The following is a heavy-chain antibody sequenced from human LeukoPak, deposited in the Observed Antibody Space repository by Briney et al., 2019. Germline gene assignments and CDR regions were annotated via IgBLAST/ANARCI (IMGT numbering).Heavy chain of an antibody. Sequence: PGGSLRLSCAASGFTFSSYGMSWVRQAPGKGLEWVSAVSGSGGSTYYADSVKGRFTISRDNSKNTLYLQMNSLRAEDTAVYYCAKGGASGSHHYYGMDVWGQGTTVTVSS. CDR1: GFTFSSYG. D-gene: IGHD3-10*01. CDR2: VSGSGGST. J-gene: IGHJ6*02. V-gene: IGHV3-23*01. CDR3: AKGGASGSHHYYGMDV.